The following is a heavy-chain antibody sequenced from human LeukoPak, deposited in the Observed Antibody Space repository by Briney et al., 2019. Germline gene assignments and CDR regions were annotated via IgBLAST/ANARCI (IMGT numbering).Heavy chain of an antibody. V-gene: IGHV1-2*02. CDR2: INPNSGGT. CDR1: GYTFTGYY. D-gene: IGHD5-12*01. CDR3: ARDLANIVATMVDY. Sequence: ASVKVSCKASGYTFTGYYMHWVRQAPGQGLEWMGWINPNSGGTNYAQKFQGRVTMTRDTSISTAYMELSRLRSDDTAVYYCARDLANIVATMVDYWGQGTLVTVSS. J-gene: IGHJ4*02.